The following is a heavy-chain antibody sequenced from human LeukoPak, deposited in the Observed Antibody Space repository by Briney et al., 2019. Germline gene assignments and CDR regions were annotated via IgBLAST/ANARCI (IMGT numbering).Heavy chain of an antibody. CDR3: ARDPVGGSTIFDP. CDR1: GDSVSSDSAA. D-gene: IGHD1-26*01. V-gene: IGHV6-1*01. Sequence: SQTLSLTCAISGDSVSSDSAAWNWIRQSPSRGLEWLARTYFRSKWYYDYALAVKGRITINPDTSKNQFSLQLNSVTPEDTAVYFRARDPVGGSTIFDPWGQGTLVTVSS. CDR2: TYFRSKWYY. J-gene: IGHJ5*02.